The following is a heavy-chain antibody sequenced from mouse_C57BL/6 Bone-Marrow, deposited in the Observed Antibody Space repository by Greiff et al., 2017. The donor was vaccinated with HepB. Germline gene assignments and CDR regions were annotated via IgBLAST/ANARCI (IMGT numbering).Heavy chain of an antibody. CDR1: GYTFTSYW. CDR3: ANYYYDGYAMDY. D-gene: IGHD2-4*01. J-gene: IGHJ4*01. V-gene: IGHV1-50*01. CDR2: IDPSDSYT. Sequence: VQLQQPGAELVKPGASVKLSCKASGYTFTSYWMQWVKQRPGQGLEWIGEIDPSDSYTNYNQKFKGKATLTVDTSSSTAYMQLSSLTSEDSAVYYCANYYYDGYAMDYWGQGTAVTVSS.